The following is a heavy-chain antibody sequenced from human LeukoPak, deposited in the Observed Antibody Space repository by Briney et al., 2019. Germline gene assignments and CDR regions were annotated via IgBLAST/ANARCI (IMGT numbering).Heavy chain of an antibody. CDR3: AKALTSGWYLDAFNI. CDR1: GFTFNNYG. CDR2: ISYDRSNK. Sequence: GGSLRLSCAASGFTFNNYGMHWVRQAPGKGLEWVAVISYDRSNKYYADSVKGRFTISRDNSKNTRFLEMNSLRAEDTAVYYCAKALTSGWYLDAFNIWGQGTMVTVSS. V-gene: IGHV3-30*18. J-gene: IGHJ3*02. D-gene: IGHD6-19*01.